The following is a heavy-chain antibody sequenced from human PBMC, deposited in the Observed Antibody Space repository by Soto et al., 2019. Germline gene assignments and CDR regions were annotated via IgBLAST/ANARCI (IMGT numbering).Heavy chain of an antibody. Sequence: QITLKESGPTLVKPTQTLTLTCTFSGFSLSTSGVGVGWIRQPPGKALEWLALIYWNDDKRYSPSLKRRLTITKDTSKNQVVLTMTNMDPVDTATYYCAHSKITVTTYTKFDYWGQGTLVTVSS. J-gene: IGHJ4*02. CDR3: AHSKITVTTYTKFDY. CDR1: GFSLSTSGVG. V-gene: IGHV2-5*01. CDR2: IYWNDDK. D-gene: IGHD4-4*01.